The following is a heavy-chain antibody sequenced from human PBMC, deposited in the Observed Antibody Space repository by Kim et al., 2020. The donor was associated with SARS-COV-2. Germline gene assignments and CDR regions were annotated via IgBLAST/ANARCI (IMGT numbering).Heavy chain of an antibody. CDR3: ARIVVVTVTIPNWFDP. D-gene: IGHD2-21*02. Sequence: SLNSRVPISVDTSKNQFSLKLSSVTAADTAVYYCARIVVVTVTIPNWFDPWGQGTLVTISS. J-gene: IGHJ5*02. V-gene: IGHV4-39*01.